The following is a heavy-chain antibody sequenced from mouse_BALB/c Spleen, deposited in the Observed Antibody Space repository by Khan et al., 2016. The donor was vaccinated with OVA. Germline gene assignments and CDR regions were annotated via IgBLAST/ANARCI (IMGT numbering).Heavy chain of an antibody. D-gene: IGHD4-1*01. Sequence: MQLEESGPELVEPGASVKMSCKASGYTFTNYVMHWVKQKPGQGLEWIGYINPYNAGTRYNEKFKGKATLTSDISSTTAYMELSSLTSEDSAVYYCAREASSWDCSFPYWGQGTLVTVST. J-gene: IGHJ3*01. V-gene: IGHV1S136*01. CDR3: AREASSWDCSFPY. CDR1: GYTFTNYV. CDR2: INPYNAGT.